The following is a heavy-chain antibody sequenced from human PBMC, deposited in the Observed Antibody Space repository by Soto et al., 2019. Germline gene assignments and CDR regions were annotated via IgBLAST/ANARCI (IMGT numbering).Heavy chain of an antibody. D-gene: IGHD2-15*01. V-gene: IGHV3-7*05. J-gene: IGHJ4*02. CDR2: INPDGSDK. CDR1: GFTFSNYW. CDR3: ARGGDAYAEDYY. Sequence: EVHLGASGGGLVQPGGSLRLSCAASGFTFSNYWMTWVRQAPGKGLQWVANINPDGSDKYYADSVKGRFAISRDNAKNSLYLQINSLRAEDTAVFYCARGGDAYAEDYYWGQGTLVTVSS.